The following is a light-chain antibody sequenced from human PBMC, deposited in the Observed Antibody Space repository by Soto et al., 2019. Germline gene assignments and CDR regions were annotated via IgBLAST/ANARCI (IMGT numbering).Light chain of an antibody. CDR1: QSISSY. J-gene: IGKJ1*01. CDR3: QHYNSYLEA. V-gene: IGKV1-39*01. Sequence: DIQMTQSPSSLSASVGDRVTITCRASQSISSYLNWYQQKPGKAPKLLIYAASSLQSGVPSRFSGSGSGTDFTLTISSLQPDDFATYYCQHYNSYLEAFGQGTKVDIK. CDR2: AAS.